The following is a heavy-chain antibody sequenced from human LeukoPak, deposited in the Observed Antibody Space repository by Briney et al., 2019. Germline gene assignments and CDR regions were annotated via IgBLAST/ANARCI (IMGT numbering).Heavy chain of an antibody. D-gene: IGHD6-13*01. J-gene: IGHJ4*02. CDR1: GFTVSSHY. Sequence: GGSLRLSCAASGFTVSSHYMSWVRQAPGKGLEWVSVIYSGAGTSYADSVQGRFTISRDKSKNTLYLQMNSLRVEDTAVYYCARDRGFSSSWRLFVYWGQGTLSPSPQ. CDR2: IYSGAGT. CDR3: ARDRGFSSSWRLFVY. V-gene: IGHV3-66*02.